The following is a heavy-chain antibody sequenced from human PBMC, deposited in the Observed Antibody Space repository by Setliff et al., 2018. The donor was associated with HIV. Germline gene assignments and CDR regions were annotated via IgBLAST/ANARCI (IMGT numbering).Heavy chain of an antibody. CDR1: GFTFSDFY. J-gene: IGHJ4*02. V-gene: IGHV3-11*04. CDR2: SSGGGTV. Sequence: GESLTISCATSGFTFSDFYMAWVRQAAGKGLEWVAYSSGGGTVYYADSVKGRFTISRDNAKSSVFLQMNSLRADDTAIYYCARLDYFCPTTKCEHPDYWGQGTLVTVSS. D-gene: IGHD1-26*01. CDR3: ARLDYFCPTTKCEHPDY.